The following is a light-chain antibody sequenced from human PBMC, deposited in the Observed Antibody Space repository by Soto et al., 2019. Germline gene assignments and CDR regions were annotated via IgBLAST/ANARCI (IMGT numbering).Light chain of an antibody. CDR2: DAS. V-gene: IGKV1-5*01. CDR1: QNIGGW. Sequence: DIQMTRSPFTLSASVGDRVTITCRASQNIGGWLAWYQQKPGKAPKFLIFDASSLESGVPSRFSGSGSGTEFTLTISSLQPDDFATYYCQQYNSYWTFGQGTKVDIK. CDR3: QQYNSYWT. J-gene: IGKJ1*01.